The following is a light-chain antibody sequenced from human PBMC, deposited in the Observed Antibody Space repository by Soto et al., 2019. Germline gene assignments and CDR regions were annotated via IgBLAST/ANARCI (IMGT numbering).Light chain of an antibody. J-gene: IGKJ2*01. CDR2: AAS. V-gene: IGKV1-39*01. CDR3: QQSYSTPPYT. Sequence: DIQMTQSPSSLSASVGDRVTITCRASQSISSYLNWYQQKPGKAPKLLIYAASSLQSGVPSRFXGSGSXTXXXXTISXLQPEDFATYYCQQSYSTPPYTFGQGTKLEIK. CDR1: QSISSY.